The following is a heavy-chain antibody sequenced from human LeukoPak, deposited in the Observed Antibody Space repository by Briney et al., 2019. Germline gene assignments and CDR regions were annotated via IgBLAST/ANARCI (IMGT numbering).Heavy chain of an antibody. CDR1: GGSISSYY. CDR2: IYYSGST. V-gene: IGHV4-59*01. CDR3: ARVHYYDSSGYFWPFGY. Sequence: PSETLSLTCTVSGGSISSYYWSWIRQPPGKGLEWIGYIYYSGSTNYNPSLRSRVTISVDTSKNQFSLKLSSVTAADTAVYYCARVHYYDSSGYFWPFGYWGQGTLVTVSS. J-gene: IGHJ4*02. D-gene: IGHD3-22*01.